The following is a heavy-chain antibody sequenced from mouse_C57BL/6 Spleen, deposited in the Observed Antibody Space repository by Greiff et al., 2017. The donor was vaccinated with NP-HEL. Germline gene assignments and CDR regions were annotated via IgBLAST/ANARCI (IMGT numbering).Heavy chain of an antibody. V-gene: IGHV1-4*01. Sequence: VKLVESGAELARPGASVKMSCKASGYTFTSYTMHWVKQRPGQGLEWIGYINPSSGYTKYNQKFKDKATLTADKSSSTAYMQLSSLTSEDSAVYYCARSPSYGSSNWYFDVWGTGTTVTVSS. CDR1: GYTFTSYT. CDR3: ARSPSYGSSNWYFDV. J-gene: IGHJ1*03. D-gene: IGHD1-1*01. CDR2: INPSSGYT.